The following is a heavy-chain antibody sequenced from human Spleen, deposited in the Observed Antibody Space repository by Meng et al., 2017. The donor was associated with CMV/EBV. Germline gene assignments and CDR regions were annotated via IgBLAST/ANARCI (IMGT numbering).Heavy chain of an antibody. D-gene: IGHD1-14*01. CDR2: INPKSGGT. CDR3: ATDAGSFNPFDY. Sequence: ASVKVSCKASGGTFSSYAISWVRQAPGQGLEWMGWINPKSGGTHYAHKFEARVTMTRETSISTAYMELTRLTSDDTAVYYCATDAGSFNPFDYWGQGTLVTVSS. J-gene: IGHJ4*02. V-gene: IGHV1-2*02. CDR1: GGTFSSYA.